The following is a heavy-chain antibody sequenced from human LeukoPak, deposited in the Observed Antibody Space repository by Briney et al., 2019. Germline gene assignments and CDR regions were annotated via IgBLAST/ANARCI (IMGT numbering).Heavy chain of an antibody. J-gene: IGHJ4*02. Sequence: PSETLSLTCTVSGGSISRSRDYWGWIRQPPGKGLEWIGSIYYSGSTYYNPSLKSRVTMSVDTSKNQFSLKLRSVTAADTAVYYCARVTGYMIEDYFDYWGQGTLVTVSS. D-gene: IGHD3-22*01. CDR2: IYYSGST. V-gene: IGHV4-39*07. CDR3: ARVTGYMIEDYFDY. CDR1: GGSISRSRDY.